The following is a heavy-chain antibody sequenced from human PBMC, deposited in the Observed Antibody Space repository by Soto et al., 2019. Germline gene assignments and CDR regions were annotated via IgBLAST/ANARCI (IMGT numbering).Heavy chain of an antibody. V-gene: IGHV4-39*01. CDR2: IYYSGST. Sequence: PSETLSLTCTVSGGSISSSSYYWGWIRQPPGKGLEWIWSIYYSGSTYYNPSLKSRVTISVDTSKNQFSLKLSSVTAADTAVYYCARLDYSNYGGYYYYYGMDVWGQGTTVTVSS. CDR1: GGSISSSSYY. CDR3: ARLDYSNYGGYYYYYGMDV. D-gene: IGHD4-4*01. J-gene: IGHJ6*02.